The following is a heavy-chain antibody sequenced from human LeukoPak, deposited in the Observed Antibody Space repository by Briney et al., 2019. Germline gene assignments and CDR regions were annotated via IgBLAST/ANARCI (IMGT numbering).Heavy chain of an antibody. CDR3: AKDGSSSWQGDFDY. Sequence: PGGSLRLSCAASGFTFDDYAMHWVRQAPGKGLEWVSGISWNSGSRGYADSVKGRFTISRDNAKNSLYLQMNSLRAEDTALYYCAKDGSSSWQGDFDYWGQGTLVTVSS. CDR1: GFTFDDYA. D-gene: IGHD6-13*01. J-gene: IGHJ4*02. CDR2: ISWNSGSR. V-gene: IGHV3-9*01.